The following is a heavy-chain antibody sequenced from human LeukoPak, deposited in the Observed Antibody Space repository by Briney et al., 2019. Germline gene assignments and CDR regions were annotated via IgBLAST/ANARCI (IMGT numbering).Heavy chain of an antibody. V-gene: IGHV4-34*01. Sequence: SETLSLTCAVYGGSFSGYYWSWIRQPPGKGLEWIGEINHSGSTNYNPSLKSRVTISVDTSKKQFSLKLSSVTAADTAVYYCARGLSTRVRGVISNWFDPWGQGTLVTVSS. J-gene: IGHJ5*02. CDR1: GGSFSGYY. CDR2: INHSGST. CDR3: ARGLSTRVRGVISNWFDP. D-gene: IGHD3-10*01.